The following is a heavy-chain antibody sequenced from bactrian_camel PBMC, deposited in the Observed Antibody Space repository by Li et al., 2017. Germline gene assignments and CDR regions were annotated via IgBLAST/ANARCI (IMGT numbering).Heavy chain of an antibody. CDR3: AKDPLMGWSTAASFDGFAY. CDR1: GFTFSDYQ. D-gene: IGHD1*01. Sequence: QVQLVESGGGLVQPGGSLRLSCVASGFTFSDYQMSWVRQAPGKGLEWVSSIYSDGTYTYYADSVKGRFTISRDNARNTVYLQMNNLRPEDTAMYYCAKDPLMGWSTAASFDGFAYWGQGTQVTVS. J-gene: IGHJ6*01. CDR2: IYSDGTYT. V-gene: IGHV3-2*01.